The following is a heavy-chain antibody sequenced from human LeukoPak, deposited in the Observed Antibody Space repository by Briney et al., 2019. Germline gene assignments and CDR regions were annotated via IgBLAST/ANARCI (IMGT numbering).Heavy chain of an antibody. J-gene: IGHJ4*02. D-gene: IGHD3-22*01. V-gene: IGHV1-18*01. CDR3: ARDVYDSSGYYPNLDY. Sequence: ASVKVSCKASGYTFTSYGISWVRQAPGQGLEWMGWISAYNGNTNYAQKFQGRVTMTRDMSTSTVYMELSSLRSEDTAVYYCARDVYDSSGYYPNLDYWGQGTLVTVSS. CDR2: ISAYNGNT. CDR1: GYTFTSYG.